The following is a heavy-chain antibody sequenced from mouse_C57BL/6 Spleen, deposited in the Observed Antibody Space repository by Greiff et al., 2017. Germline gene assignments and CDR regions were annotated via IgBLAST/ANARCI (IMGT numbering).Heavy chain of an antibody. J-gene: IGHJ4*01. D-gene: IGHD2-4*01. CDR1: GFNIKNTY. CDR2: IDPANGNT. CDR3: ARSDYDGPLYYYAMDY. V-gene: IGHV14-3*01. Sequence: EVQLQESVAELVRPGASVKLSCTASGFNIKNTYMHWVKQRPEQGLEWIGRIDPANGNTKYAPKFQGKATITADTSSNTAYLQLSSLTSEDTAIYYCARSDYDGPLYYYAMDYWGQGTSVTVSS.